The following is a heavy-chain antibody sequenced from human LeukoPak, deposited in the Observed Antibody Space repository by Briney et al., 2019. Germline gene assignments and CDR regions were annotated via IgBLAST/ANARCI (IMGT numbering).Heavy chain of an antibody. Sequence: GASVKVSCKASGYTFTGYYMHWVRQAPGQGLEWMGWINPNSGGTNYAQKFQGWVTMTRDTSISTAYMELSRLRSDDTAVYYCAREAYSSSWPPNGAFDIWGQGTMVTVSS. CDR3: AREAYSSSWPPNGAFDI. D-gene: IGHD6-13*01. CDR1: GYTFTGYY. CDR2: INPNSGGT. V-gene: IGHV1-2*04. J-gene: IGHJ3*02.